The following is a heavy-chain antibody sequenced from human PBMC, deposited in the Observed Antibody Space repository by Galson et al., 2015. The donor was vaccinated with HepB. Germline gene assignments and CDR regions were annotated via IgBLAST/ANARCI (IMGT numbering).Heavy chain of an antibody. V-gene: IGHV3-7*01. Sequence: SLRLSCAASGFSLKSYWMTWVRQVPGKGLQWVANIKQDGSEKYYVDSLRGRFTISRDNARNSLYLQMNNLGGEDTAVYYCGRIGVAGIDYWGQGTLVTASS. CDR1: GFSLKSYW. CDR2: IKQDGSEK. CDR3: GRIGVAGIDY. D-gene: IGHD3-3*01. J-gene: IGHJ4*02.